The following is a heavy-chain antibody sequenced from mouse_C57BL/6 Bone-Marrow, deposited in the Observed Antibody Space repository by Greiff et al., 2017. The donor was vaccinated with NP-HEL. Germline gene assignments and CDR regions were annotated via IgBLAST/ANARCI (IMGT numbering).Heavy chain of an antibody. CDR2: INPSTGGT. V-gene: IGHV1-42*01. Sequence: VQLQQSGPELVKPGASVKISCKASGYSFTGYYMNWVKQSPEKSLEWIGEINPSTGGTTYKQKFKAKATLTVDKSSSTAYMQLKSLTSEDSAVYYCAREERYFDYWGQGTTLTVSS. CDR3: AREERYFDY. J-gene: IGHJ2*01. CDR1: GYSFTGYY.